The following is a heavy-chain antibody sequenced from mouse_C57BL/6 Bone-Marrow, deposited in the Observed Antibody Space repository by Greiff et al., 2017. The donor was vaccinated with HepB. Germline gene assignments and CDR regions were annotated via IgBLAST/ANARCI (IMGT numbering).Heavy chain of an antibody. CDR1: GFSLTSYG. CDR2: IWGVGST. J-gene: IGHJ3*01. Sequence: VMLVESGPGLVAPSQSLSITCTVSGFSLTSYGVDWVRQSPGKGLEWLGVIWGVGSTNYNSALKSRLSISKDNSKSQVFLKMNSLQTDDTAMYYCASGGKDSSGYFAYWGQGTLVTVSA. CDR3: ASGGKDSSGYFAY. V-gene: IGHV2-6*01. D-gene: IGHD3-2*02.